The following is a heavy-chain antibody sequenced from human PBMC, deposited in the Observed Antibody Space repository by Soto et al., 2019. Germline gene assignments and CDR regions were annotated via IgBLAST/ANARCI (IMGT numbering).Heavy chain of an antibody. Sequence: ASVKVSCKASGYTFTNYYISWLRQSPGQGLEWMGWISPYNGNTNYAQKFQGRVTMTTDTSTSTAHMELRSLRSDDTAVFYCARDRGVYCPNGVCYSEGYYYGMDVWGQGTTVTVSS. D-gene: IGHD2-8*01. CDR2: ISPYNGNT. CDR3: ARDRGVYCPNGVCYSEGYYYGMDV. CDR1: GYTFTNYY. V-gene: IGHV1-18*04. J-gene: IGHJ6*02.